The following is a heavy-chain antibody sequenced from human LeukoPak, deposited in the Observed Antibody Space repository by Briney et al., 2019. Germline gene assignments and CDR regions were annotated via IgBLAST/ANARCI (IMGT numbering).Heavy chain of an antibody. D-gene: IGHD6-13*01. CDR3: ARDGTAAGGRSFDY. Sequence: PGGSLRLSCAASGFTFSSYSVNWVRQAPGKGLEWVSSISSSSYIYYADSVKGRFTISRDNAKNSLYLQMNSLRAEDTAVYYCARDGTAAGGRSFDYWGQGTLVTVSS. CDR2: ISSSSYI. V-gene: IGHV3-21*01. CDR1: GFTFSSYS. J-gene: IGHJ4*02.